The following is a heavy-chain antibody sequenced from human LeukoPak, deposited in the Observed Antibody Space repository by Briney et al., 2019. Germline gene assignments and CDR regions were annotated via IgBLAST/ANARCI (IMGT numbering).Heavy chain of an antibody. V-gene: IGHV3-23*01. D-gene: IGHD4-17*01. Sequence: GGSLRLSCAASGFTFSSYAMSWVRQAPGKGLEWVSLITGSGDSTYYADSVKGRFTISRDNSKNTLYLQMNSLRAEDTAVYYCAKAPTVTTRVVDYWGQGTLVTVSS. CDR3: AKAPTVTTRVVDY. CDR1: GFTFSSYA. CDR2: ITGSGDST. J-gene: IGHJ4*02.